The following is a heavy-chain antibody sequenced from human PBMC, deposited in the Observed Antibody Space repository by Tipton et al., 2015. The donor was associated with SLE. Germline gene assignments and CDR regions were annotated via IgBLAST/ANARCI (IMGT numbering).Heavy chain of an antibody. D-gene: IGHD5-18*01. V-gene: IGHV4-34*01. Sequence: LRLSCAAHDGSLSNYYWSWFRRPPGRGLEWIGEITRRGKTNYNPSLKSRVTISVDTSKNQFSLKLSSVTAADTAMYYCARYSYFAAAFDIWGQGTLVTVSS. CDR2: ITRRGKT. J-gene: IGHJ3*02. CDR3: ARYSYFAAAFDI. CDR1: DGSLSNYY.